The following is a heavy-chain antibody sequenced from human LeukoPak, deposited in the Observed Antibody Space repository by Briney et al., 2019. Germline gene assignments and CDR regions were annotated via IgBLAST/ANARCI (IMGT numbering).Heavy chain of an antibody. CDR3: ATVLRYSDAFDI. V-gene: IGHV3-7*01. D-gene: IGHD3-9*01. J-gene: IGHJ3*02. CDR2: IRQDGTER. Sequence: GGSLRLSCAASKLTFSNYWMNWVRHAPGKGLELVANIRQDGTERSYVDSVKGRFTISRDNAKNTLFLQMNSLRAEDTAVYYCATVLRYSDAFDIWGQGTMVTVSS. CDR1: KLTFSNYW.